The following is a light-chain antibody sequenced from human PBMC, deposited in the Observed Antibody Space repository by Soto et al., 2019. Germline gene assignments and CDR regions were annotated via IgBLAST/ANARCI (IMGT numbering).Light chain of an antibody. Sequence: QSVLTQPASVSGSPGQSITISCTGTSSDVGSFNYVSWYQQHPGKAPKLMIYDVSTRPSGVSNSFSGSKSGNTASLTISGLQAEDEAEYYCNSYTTSTTYVFGTGTKVTVL. CDR3: NSYTTSTTYV. CDR1: SSDVGSFNY. J-gene: IGLJ1*01. V-gene: IGLV2-14*03. CDR2: DVS.